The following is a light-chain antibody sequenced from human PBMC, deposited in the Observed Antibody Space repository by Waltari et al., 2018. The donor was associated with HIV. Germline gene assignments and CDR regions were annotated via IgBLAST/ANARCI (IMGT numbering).Light chain of an antibody. CDR2: DAX. J-gene: IGKJ2*01. Sequence: EIVLXQSPATXSLSPGERATXSCRASQSVSSYLAWYQQKPGQAPRLPIYDAXNXATGIPARFSGSGSGTDFTLTISSLEPEXFAVYYCQQRSNWPKTFGQGTKLEIK. CDR3: QQRSNWPKT. V-gene: IGKV3-11*01. CDR1: QSVSSY.